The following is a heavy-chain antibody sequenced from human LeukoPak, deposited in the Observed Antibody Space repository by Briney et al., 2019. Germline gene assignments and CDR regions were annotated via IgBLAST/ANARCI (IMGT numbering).Heavy chain of an antibody. CDR3: ARDSFRFGAFDI. Sequence: GGSLRLSCAASGFTFSDYYMSWVRQAPGKGLEWVSVIYSGGSTYYADSVKGRFTISRDNSKNTLYLQMNSLRAEDTAVYYCARDSFRFGAFDIWGQGTMVTVSS. CDR2: IYSGGST. J-gene: IGHJ3*02. D-gene: IGHD3-16*01. CDR1: GFTFSDYY. V-gene: IGHV3-53*01.